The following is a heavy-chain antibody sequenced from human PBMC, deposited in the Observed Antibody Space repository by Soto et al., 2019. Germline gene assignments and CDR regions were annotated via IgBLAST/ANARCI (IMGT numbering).Heavy chain of an antibody. Sequence: GGSLRLSCAASGFTFSNYAMSWVRQAPGKGLEWVSTISTTGGGTYYADSVKGRFTISRDNSKNTLNLQMNGLRVDDTAVFYCAQGSGSLDFWGQGTLVTVSS. CDR3: AQGSGSLDF. CDR2: ISTTGGGT. D-gene: IGHD2-15*01. V-gene: IGHV3-23*01. CDR1: GFTFSNYA. J-gene: IGHJ4*02.